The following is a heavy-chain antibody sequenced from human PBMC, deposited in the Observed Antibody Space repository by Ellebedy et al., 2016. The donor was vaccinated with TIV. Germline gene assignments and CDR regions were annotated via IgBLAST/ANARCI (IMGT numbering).Heavy chain of an antibody. CDR2: IWYDGSNK. CDR1: GFTFSSYG. CDR3: ARAFYGASQGGFDP. J-gene: IGHJ5*02. Sequence: GGSLRLXXAVSGFTFSSYGMHWVRQAPGKGLEWVAVIWYDGSNKYYADSVKGRITISRDNSKNTLYLQMNSLRAEDTAVYYCARAFYGASQGGFDPWGQGTLVTVSS. V-gene: IGHV3-33*01. D-gene: IGHD3-10*01.